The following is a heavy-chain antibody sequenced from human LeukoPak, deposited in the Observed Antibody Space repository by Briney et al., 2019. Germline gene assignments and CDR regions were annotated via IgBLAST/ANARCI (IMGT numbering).Heavy chain of an antibody. Sequence: ASVNVSCKASGYTFTSYGISWVRQAPGQGLEWMGWISAYNGNTNYAQKLQGRVTMTTDTSTSTAYMELRSLRSDDTAVYYCARVNYHDPGGYFDYWGQGTLVTVSS. D-gene: IGHD3-22*01. CDR2: ISAYNGNT. V-gene: IGHV1-18*01. J-gene: IGHJ4*02. CDR1: GYTFTSYG. CDR3: ARVNYHDPGGYFDY.